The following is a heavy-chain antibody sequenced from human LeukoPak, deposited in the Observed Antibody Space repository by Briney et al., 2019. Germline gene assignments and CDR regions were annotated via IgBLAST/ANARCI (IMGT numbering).Heavy chain of an antibody. J-gene: IGHJ3*02. CDR3: ARDLAVAGFGAFDI. CDR2: IYTSGST. V-gene: IGHV4-4*07. Sequence: SETLSLTCTVSGGSISSYYWSWIRRPAGKGLEWIGRIYTSGSTNYNPSLKSRVTMSVDTSKNQFSLKLSSVTAADTAVYYCARDLAVAGFGAFDIWGQGTMVTVSS. D-gene: IGHD6-19*01. CDR1: GGSISSYY.